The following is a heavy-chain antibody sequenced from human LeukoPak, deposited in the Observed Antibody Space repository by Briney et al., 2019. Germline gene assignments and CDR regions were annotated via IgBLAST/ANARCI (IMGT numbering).Heavy chain of an antibody. Sequence: SETRSLTCTVSGGSISSSSYYWGWIRQPPGKGLEWIGSIYYSGSTYYNPSLKSRVTISVDTSKNQFSLKLSSVTAADTAVYYCARGSRDTAMADNWFDPWGQGTLVTVSS. J-gene: IGHJ5*02. D-gene: IGHD5-18*01. CDR2: IYYSGST. V-gene: IGHV4-39*01. CDR1: GGSISSSSYY. CDR3: ARGSRDTAMADNWFDP.